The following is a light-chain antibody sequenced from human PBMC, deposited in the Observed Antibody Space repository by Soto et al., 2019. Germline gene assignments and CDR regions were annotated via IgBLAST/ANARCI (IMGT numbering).Light chain of an antibody. V-gene: IGKV3-20*01. J-gene: IGKJ1*01. Sequence: EIVMTQSPATLSVSPGERATLSCRASQSVSSSYLAWYRQKPGQAPRLLIYGASSRATGIPDRFSGSGSGTDFTLTISRLEPEDFAVYYCQQYGSSRWTFGQGTKVDIK. CDR3: QQYGSSRWT. CDR1: QSVSSSY. CDR2: GAS.